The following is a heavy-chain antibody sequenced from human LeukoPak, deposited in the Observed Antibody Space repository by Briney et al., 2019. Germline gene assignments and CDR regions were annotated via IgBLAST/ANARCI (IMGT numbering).Heavy chain of an antibody. V-gene: IGHV4-61*02. CDR2: IYTSGST. J-gene: IGHJ4*02. CDR1: GGSISSGSDY. Sequence: PSETLSLTCTVSGGSISSGSDYWSWIRQPAVKGLEWIGRIYTSGSTDYNPSLKSRVTISVDTSKNQFSLKLSSVTAADTAVYYCARSPYCTNGVCYSRYYFDYWGQGTLVTVSS. D-gene: IGHD2-8*01. CDR3: ARSPYCTNGVCYSRYYFDY.